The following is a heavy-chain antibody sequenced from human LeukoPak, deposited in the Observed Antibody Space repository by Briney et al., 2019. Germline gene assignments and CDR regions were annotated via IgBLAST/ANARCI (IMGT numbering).Heavy chain of an antibody. Sequence: SETLSLTCTVPGGSISSYYWSWIRQPPGKGLEWIGYIYYSGSTNYNPSLKSRVTISVDTSKNQFSLKLSSVTAADTAVYYCARERRYSYGYYYFDYWGQGTLVTVSS. CDR1: GGSISSYY. CDR2: IYYSGST. D-gene: IGHD5-18*01. CDR3: ARERRYSYGYYYFDY. V-gene: IGHV4-59*01. J-gene: IGHJ4*02.